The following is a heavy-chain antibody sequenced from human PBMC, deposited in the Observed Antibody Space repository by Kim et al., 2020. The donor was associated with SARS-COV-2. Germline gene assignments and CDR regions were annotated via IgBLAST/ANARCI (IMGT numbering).Heavy chain of an antibody. J-gene: IGHJ4*02. CDR1: GFTVSSSY. D-gene: IGHD6-13*01. Sequence: GGSLRLSCAASGFTVSSSYMSWVRQAPGKGLEWVSVIYTGGATYYADSVKGRFTISRDNSRNMVYLQMNNLRGEDTALYYCARDLGIAAVENDYWGQGTL. CDR2: IYTGGAT. CDR3: ARDLGIAAVENDY. V-gene: IGHV3-66*01.